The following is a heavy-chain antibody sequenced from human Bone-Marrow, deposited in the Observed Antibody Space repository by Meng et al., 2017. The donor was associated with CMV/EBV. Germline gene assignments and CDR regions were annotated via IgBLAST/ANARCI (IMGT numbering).Heavy chain of an antibody. V-gene: IGHV1-2*02. D-gene: IGHD2-8*01. CDR2: INPNTGVT. Sequence: ASVKVSCKASGYPFTGYYMHWVRQAPGQGLEWMGWINPNTGVTNYAQKLQGRVSLTRDTSMSTAYVEVRSLRSDDTAMYYSARSDRNYCNNCVCYKDWGQGTLVTVSS. CDR3: ARSDRNYCNNCVCYKD. J-gene: IGHJ4*02. CDR1: GYPFTGYY.